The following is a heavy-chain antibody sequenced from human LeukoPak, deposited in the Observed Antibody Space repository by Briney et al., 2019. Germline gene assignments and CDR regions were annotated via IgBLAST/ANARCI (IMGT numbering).Heavy chain of an antibody. CDR1: GFTFSSYA. V-gene: IGHV3-23*01. Sequence: PGGSLRLSCAASGFTFSSYAMSWVRQAPGKGLEWVSAISGSGGSTYYADSVKGRFTISRDNAKNSLYLQMNSLRAEGTAVYYCARGGDIVVVVAATGHPYYFDYWGQGTLVTVSS. D-gene: IGHD2-15*01. J-gene: IGHJ4*02. CDR3: ARGGDIVVVVAATGHPYYFDY. CDR2: ISGSGGST.